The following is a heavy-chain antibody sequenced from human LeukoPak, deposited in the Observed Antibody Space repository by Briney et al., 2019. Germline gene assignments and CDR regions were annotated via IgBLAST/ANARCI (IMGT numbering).Heavy chain of an antibody. CDR2: IYYSGST. Sequence: SETLSLTCTVSGGSISSYYWSWIRRPPGKGLEWIGYIYYSGSTNYNPSLKSRVTISVDTSKNQFSLKLSSVTAADTAVYYCARHYSPIDYWGQGTLVTVSS. D-gene: IGHD2-15*01. J-gene: IGHJ4*02. CDR3: ARHYSPIDY. CDR1: GGSISSYY. V-gene: IGHV4-59*08.